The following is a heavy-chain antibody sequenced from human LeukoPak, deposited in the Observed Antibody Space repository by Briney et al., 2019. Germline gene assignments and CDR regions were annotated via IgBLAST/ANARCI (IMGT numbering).Heavy chain of an antibody. CDR1: GYTFTGYY. V-gene: IGHV1-2*06. J-gene: IGHJ4*02. D-gene: IGHD1-14*01. CDR2: INPKSDCA. Sequence: ASVKVSCKASGYTFTGYYIHWVRQAPGQGLEWMGRINPKSDCAKYGQTFQGRVTMTRDTSTSTAYMELSRVTSDDTAVYYCARYKYHFDCWGQGTLVTVSS. CDR3: ARYKYHFDC.